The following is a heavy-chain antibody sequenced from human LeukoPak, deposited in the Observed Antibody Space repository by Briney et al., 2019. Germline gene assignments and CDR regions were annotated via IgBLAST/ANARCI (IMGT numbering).Heavy chain of an antibody. CDR3: ARTLYYYYGMDV. Sequence: SETLSLTCTVSGGSISGYYWSWIRQPAGKGLEWIGRIHTSGSTNYNPSLKSRVSMSLDTSKNQFSLKLNSVTAADTAVYYCARTLYYYYGMDVWGQGTTVTVSS. J-gene: IGHJ6*02. V-gene: IGHV4-4*07. CDR1: GGSISGYY. CDR2: IHTSGST.